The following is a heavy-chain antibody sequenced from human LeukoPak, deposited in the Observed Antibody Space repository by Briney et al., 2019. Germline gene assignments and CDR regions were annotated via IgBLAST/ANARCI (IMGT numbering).Heavy chain of an antibody. CDR3: ARDLYDSSGYLY. V-gene: IGHV3-66*01. J-gene: IGHJ4*02. Sequence: GGSLRLSCAASGFTVSSNYMSWVRQAPGKGLEWVSVIYSGGSTYYADSVKGRFTISRDNSKNTLYLQMNSLRAEDTAVYYCARDLYDSSGYLYWGQGTLVTVSS. CDR2: IYSGGST. D-gene: IGHD3-22*01. CDR1: GFTVSSNY.